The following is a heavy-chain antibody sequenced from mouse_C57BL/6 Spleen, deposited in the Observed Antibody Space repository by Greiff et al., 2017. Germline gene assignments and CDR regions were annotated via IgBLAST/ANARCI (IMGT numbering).Heavy chain of an antibody. Sequence: VQLLQSGAELARPGASVKMSCKASGYTFTSYTMHWVHQRPGQGLEWIGYINPSGGYTKYNQKFKDKATLTADKSSSTAYMQLSSLTSEDSAVYYCARCNGYYYFDDWGQGTTLTVSS. J-gene: IGHJ2*01. D-gene: IGHD2-3*01. CDR1: GYTFTSYT. CDR2: INPSGGYT. V-gene: IGHV1-4*01. CDR3: ARCNGYYYFDD.